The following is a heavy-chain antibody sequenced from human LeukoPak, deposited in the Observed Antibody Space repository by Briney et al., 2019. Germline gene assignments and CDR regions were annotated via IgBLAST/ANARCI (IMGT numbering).Heavy chain of an antibody. D-gene: IGHD2-2*01. CDR2: INSDGSST. CDR1: GFTFSSYW. CDR3: ARGYCSTTSCPKAYYFDY. V-gene: IGHV3-74*01. Sequence: GGSLRLSCAASGFTFSSYWMHWVRQAPGKGLVWVSRINSDGSSTSYADSVKGRFTISRDNAKNTLYLQMNSLRAEDTAVYYCARGYCSTTSCPKAYYFDYWGQGTLVTVSS. J-gene: IGHJ4*02.